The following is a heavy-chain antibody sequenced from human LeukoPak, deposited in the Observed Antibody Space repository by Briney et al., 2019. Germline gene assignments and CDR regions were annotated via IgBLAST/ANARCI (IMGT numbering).Heavy chain of an antibody. J-gene: IGHJ5*02. CDR1: GFSISSYY. Sequence: SSETLSLTCTVSGFSISSYYWSWIPQPPGKVLEWIGYIYYSGSTNYNPSLTSRVTLSVDTSKNQSSLKLSSVTAADTAVYYCARGTSGDYVLWFDPWGQGTLVTVSS. V-gene: IGHV4-59*01. CDR3: ARGTSGDYVLWFDP. CDR2: IYYSGST. D-gene: IGHD4-17*01.